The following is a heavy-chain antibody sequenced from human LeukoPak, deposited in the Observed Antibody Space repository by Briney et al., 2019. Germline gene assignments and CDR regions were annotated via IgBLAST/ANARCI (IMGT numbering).Heavy chain of an antibody. V-gene: IGHV3-48*04. CDR3: ARAAYYYDYYYYYMDV. CDR2: ICSSSSNI. J-gene: IGHJ6*03. CDR1: GFTFCSYS. Sequence: GGSPRLSRAAPGFTFCSYSMNWVPQAPGEGLEWVSYICSSSSNIYYADSVKGRFTISRDNAKNSLYLQMNSLRAEDTAVYYCARAAYYYDYYYYYMDVWGKGTTVTVSS. D-gene: IGHD3-22*01.